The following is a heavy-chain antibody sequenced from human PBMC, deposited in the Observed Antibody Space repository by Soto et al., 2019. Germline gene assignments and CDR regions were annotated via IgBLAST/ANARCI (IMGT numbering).Heavy chain of an antibody. Sequence: PSETLSLTCTVSGDSISSYYWSWIRQPPGKGLEWIGYIYYSGSTNYNPSLKSRVTISVDTPKNQFSLKLTSVTAADTAVYYCASGVDMIGPRGQGTLVTGSS. J-gene: IGHJ5*02. V-gene: IGHV4-59*01. CDR3: ASGVDMIGP. CDR2: IYYSGST. D-gene: IGHD5-12*01. CDR1: GDSISSYY.